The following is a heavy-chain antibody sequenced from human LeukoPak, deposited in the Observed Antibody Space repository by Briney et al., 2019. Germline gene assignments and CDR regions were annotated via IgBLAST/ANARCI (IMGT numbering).Heavy chain of an antibody. Sequence: PSETLSLTCAVSGGSISSGGYSWSWIRQPPGKGLEWIGYIYHSGSTYYNPSPKSRVTISVDRSKNQFSLKLSSVTAADTAVYYCARERYCSGGSCPLGYWGQGTLVTVSS. V-gene: IGHV4-30-2*01. CDR2: IYHSGST. CDR3: ARERYCSGGSCPLGY. CDR1: GGSISSGGYS. J-gene: IGHJ4*02. D-gene: IGHD2-15*01.